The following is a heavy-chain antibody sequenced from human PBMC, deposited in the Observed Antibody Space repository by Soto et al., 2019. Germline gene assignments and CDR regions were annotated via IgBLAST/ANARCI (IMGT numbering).Heavy chain of an antibody. Sequence: SETLSLTCTVSGGSISNHYWSWIRQPPGKGLEWIGYIYYSGSTNYNPSLKSRVTISVDTSKNQFSLKLSSVTAADTAVYYCARHDQDIVVVPAAIYYYYYMDVWGKGTTVTVSS. CDR3: ARHDQDIVVVPAAIYYYYYMDV. D-gene: IGHD2-2*01. V-gene: IGHV4-59*08. CDR1: GGSISNHY. J-gene: IGHJ6*03. CDR2: IYYSGST.